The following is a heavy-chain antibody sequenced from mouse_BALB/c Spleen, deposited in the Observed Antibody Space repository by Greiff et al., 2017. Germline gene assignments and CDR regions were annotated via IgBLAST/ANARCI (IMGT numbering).Heavy chain of an antibody. J-gene: IGHJ3*01. CDR3: AREVRSWFAY. D-gene: IGHD2-14*01. Sequence: VQLKQSGAELVKPGASVKLSCTASGFNIKDTYMHWVKQRPEQGLEWIGRIDPANGNTKYDPKFQGKATITADTSTNPAYLQLSSLTSEDTAVYYVAREVRSWFAYWGQGTLVTVSA. V-gene: IGHV14-3*02. CDR1: GFNIKDTY. CDR2: IDPANGNT.